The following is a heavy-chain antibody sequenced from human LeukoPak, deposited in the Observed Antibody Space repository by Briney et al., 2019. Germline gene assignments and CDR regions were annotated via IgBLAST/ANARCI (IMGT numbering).Heavy chain of an antibody. V-gene: IGHV3-9*03. CDR1: GFTFDDYA. CDR3: AKDSSSQGSGNFDY. J-gene: IGHJ4*02. D-gene: IGHD6-6*01. CDR2: ISWNSGSI. Sequence: GGSLRLSCAASGFTFDDYAMHWVRQAPGKGLEWVSGISWNSGSIGYADSVKGRFTISRDNAKNSLYLQMNSLRAEDMALYYCAKDSSSQGSGNFDYWGQGTLVTVSS.